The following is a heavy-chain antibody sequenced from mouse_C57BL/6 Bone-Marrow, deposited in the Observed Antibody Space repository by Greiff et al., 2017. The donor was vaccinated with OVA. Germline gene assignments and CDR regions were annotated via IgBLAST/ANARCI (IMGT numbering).Heavy chain of an antibody. CDR1: GFTFSSYG. CDR3: ARLLTPFAY. Sequence: EVKLMESGGDLVKPGGSLKLSCAASGFTFSSYGMSWVRQTPDKRLEWVATISSGGSYTYYPDSVKGRFTISRDNAKNTLDLQMSSLKSEDTAMYYCARLLTPFAYWGQGTLVTVSA. D-gene: IGHD4-1*01. J-gene: IGHJ3*01. V-gene: IGHV5-6*01. CDR2: ISSGGSYT.